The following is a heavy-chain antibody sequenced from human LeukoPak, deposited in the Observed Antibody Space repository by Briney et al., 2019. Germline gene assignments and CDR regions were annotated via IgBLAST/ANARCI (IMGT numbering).Heavy chain of an antibody. Sequence: GASVKVSCKASGYTFTVYYVHWVRQAPGQGLEWMGRINPNSGGTNYAQKFQGRVTMTRDTSISTAYMELSRLRSDDTAVYYCARARDNNFGDYWGQGTLVTVSS. D-gene: IGHD1-20*01. CDR1: GYTFTVYY. CDR3: ARARDNNFGDY. V-gene: IGHV1-2*06. J-gene: IGHJ4*02. CDR2: INPNSGGT.